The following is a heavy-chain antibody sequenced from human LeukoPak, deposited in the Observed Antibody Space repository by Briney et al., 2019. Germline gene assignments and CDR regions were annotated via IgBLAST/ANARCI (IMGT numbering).Heavy chain of an antibody. J-gene: IGHJ3*02. V-gene: IGHV1-18*01. CDR3: ARSEVQTYYDILTGYYPPYDAFDI. CDR1: GYTFTSYG. D-gene: IGHD3-9*01. Sequence: ASVKVSCKASGYTFTSYGISWVRQAPGQGLEWMGWISAYNGNTNYAQKLQGRVNMTTDTSTSTAYMELRSLRSDDTAVYYCARSEVQTYYDILTGYYPPYDAFDIWGQGTMVTVSS. CDR2: ISAYNGNT.